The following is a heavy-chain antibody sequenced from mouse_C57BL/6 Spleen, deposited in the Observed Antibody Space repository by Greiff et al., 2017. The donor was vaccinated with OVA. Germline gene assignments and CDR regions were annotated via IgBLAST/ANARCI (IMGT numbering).Heavy chain of an antibody. CDR3: ARDENYYALDY. CDR1: GYTFTSYW. Sequence: QVQLQQPGAELVKPGASVKLSCKASGYTFTSYWMNWVKQRPGQGFEWIGMIHPNSGSNNSNEKFKSKATLTVDKSSSTAYMQLSSLTSDDSADYYCARDENYYALDYWGQGTSVTVSS. V-gene: IGHV1-64*01. J-gene: IGHJ4*01. CDR2: IHPNSGSN.